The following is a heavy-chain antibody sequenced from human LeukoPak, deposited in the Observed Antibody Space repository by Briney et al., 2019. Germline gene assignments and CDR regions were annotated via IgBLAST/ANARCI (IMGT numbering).Heavy chain of an antibody. V-gene: IGHV1-69*05. Sequence: SVKVSCKASGGTFSSYAISWVRQAPGQGLEWMGGIIPIFGTANYAQKLQGRVTMTTDTSTSTAYMELRSLRSDDTAVYYCARDSGYCSSTSCYDEAFDYWGQGTLVTVSS. CDR3: ARDSGYCSSTSCYDEAFDY. D-gene: IGHD2-2*01. CDR2: IIPIFGTA. CDR1: GGTFSSYA. J-gene: IGHJ4*02.